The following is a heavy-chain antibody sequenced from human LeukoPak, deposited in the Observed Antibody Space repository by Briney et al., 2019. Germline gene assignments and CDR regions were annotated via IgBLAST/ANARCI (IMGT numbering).Heavy chain of an antibody. J-gene: IGHJ5*02. Sequence: PSETLSLTCTVSGGSNNSYYWSWIRQPPGKGLEWIGYTHPSGNSNYSPSLKSRVTISIDTSRNQFSLKLSSVTAADTAVYYCARKAPKKGWFDPWGQGTLVTVSS. V-gene: IGHV4-4*09. CDR3: ARKAPKKGWFDP. CDR2: THPSGNS. CDR1: GGSNNSYY.